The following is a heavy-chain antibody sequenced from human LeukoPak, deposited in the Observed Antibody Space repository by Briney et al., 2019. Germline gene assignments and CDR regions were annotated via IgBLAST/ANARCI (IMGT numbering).Heavy chain of an antibody. CDR1: GFTFSSYS. J-gene: IGHJ4*02. D-gene: IGHD1-26*01. CDR3: ARARRKSGSYSRDYFDY. V-gene: IGHV3-21*01. Sequence: PGGSLRLSCAASGFTFSSYSMNWDRQAPGKGLEWVSSISSSSSYIYYADSVKGRFTISRDNAKNSLYLQMNSLRAEDTAVYYCARARRKSGSYSRDYFDYWGQGTLVTVSS. CDR2: ISSSSSYI.